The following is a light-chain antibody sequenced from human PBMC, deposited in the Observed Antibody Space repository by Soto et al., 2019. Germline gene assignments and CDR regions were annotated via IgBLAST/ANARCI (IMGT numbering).Light chain of an antibody. Sequence: QSALTQPASVSGSPGQSITISCTGTSSDVGGYNFVSWYQQHPGKTPKLLIYGVSNRPSGVSNRFSGSKSGNTASLTISGLQAEDEADYYCCSYAGSYTFYVFGTGTKLTVL. CDR2: GVS. CDR1: SSDVGGYNF. CDR3: CSYAGSYTFYV. V-gene: IGLV2-14*01. J-gene: IGLJ1*01.